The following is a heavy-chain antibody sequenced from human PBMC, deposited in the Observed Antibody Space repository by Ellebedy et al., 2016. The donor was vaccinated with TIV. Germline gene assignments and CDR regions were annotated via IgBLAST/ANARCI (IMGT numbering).Heavy chain of an antibody. J-gene: IGHJ3*02. CDR3: ARRITGTYGDDALDI. V-gene: IGHV3-53*01. D-gene: IGHD1-20*01. CDR1: GFTVSYTY. Sequence: GESLKISCAASGFTVSYTYMSWVRQAPGKGLEWVSVIHTGGDTYYADSVKGRFTISRDSSKNTPYLQMNSLRAEDTAVYYCARRITGTYGDDALDIWGQGTMVTVSS. CDR2: IHTGGDT.